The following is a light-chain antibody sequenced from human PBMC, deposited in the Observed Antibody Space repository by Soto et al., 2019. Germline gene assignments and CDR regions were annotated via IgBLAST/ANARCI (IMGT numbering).Light chain of an antibody. J-gene: IGKJ4*01. CDR1: QTISSW. Sequence: GERVTSTCRTSQTISSWLAWYQQIPGKAPKLLIYDASNLESGVPSRFSGSGSGTEFTLTISSLQPEDFATYYCQQSYYTPLLTFGGGTNVDI. V-gene: IGKV1-5*01. CDR2: DAS. CDR3: QQSYYTPLLT.